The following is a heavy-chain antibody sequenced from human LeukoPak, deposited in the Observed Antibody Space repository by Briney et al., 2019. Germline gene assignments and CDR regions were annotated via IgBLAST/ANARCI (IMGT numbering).Heavy chain of an antibody. CDR2: ISYDGSNK. V-gene: IGHV3-30-3*01. CDR1: GFTFSSYA. CDR3: ARMGSSSLFGGSGSYRWGINWFDP. J-gene: IGHJ5*02. Sequence: QPGRSLRLSCAASGFTFSSYAMHWVRQAPGKGLEWVAVISYDGSNKYYADSVKGRFTISRDNAKNSLYLQMNSLRAEDTAVYYCARMGSSSLFGGSGSYRWGINWFDPWGQGTLVTVSS. D-gene: IGHD3-10*01.